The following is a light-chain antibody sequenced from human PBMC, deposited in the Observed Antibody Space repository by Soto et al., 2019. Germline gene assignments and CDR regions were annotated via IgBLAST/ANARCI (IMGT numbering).Light chain of an antibody. CDR3: QQYGRSPLMYT. V-gene: IGKV3-20*01. Sequence: EIVLTQSPGTLSLSPGERATLSCRASQSITSTFLAWYQQKPGQAPRLLIYGASSRATGIPDRFSGSGSERDFTLTISRLEPEDFAVYFCQQYGRSPLMYTFGQGTKLKIK. CDR2: GAS. J-gene: IGKJ2*01. CDR1: QSITSTF.